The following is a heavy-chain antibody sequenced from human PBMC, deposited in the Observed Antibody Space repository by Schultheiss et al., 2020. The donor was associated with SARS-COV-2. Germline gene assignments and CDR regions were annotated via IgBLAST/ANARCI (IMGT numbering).Heavy chain of an antibody. Sequence: GGSLRLSCAASGFNFGSYWMHWVRQAPGKGLEWVAVISHDESKRYFADSVTGRFTISRDNAKNTLYLQMDSLRAEDTAVYYCARGGSGYFPPNWGQGTQVTVSS. J-gene: IGHJ4*02. CDR2: ISHDESKR. CDR3: ARGGSGYFPPN. D-gene: IGHD3-3*01. V-gene: IGHV3-30*03. CDR1: GFNFGSYW.